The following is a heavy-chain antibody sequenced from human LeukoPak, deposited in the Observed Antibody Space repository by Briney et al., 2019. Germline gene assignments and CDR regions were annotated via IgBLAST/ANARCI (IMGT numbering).Heavy chain of an antibody. D-gene: IGHD5-18*01. CDR2: IFYSGDT. J-gene: IGHJ4*02. V-gene: IGHV4-39*01. CDR1: GGSISSNAYY. CDR3: GRHGGNSYGFLFFDY. Sequence: SETLSLTCTVSGGSISSNAYYWGWIRQPPGKGLEWIGSIFYSGDTFYEPFLKGRVTISADASKNQLSLKMNFETAADTAIYYCGRHGGNSYGFLFFDYWGQGTLVSVSS.